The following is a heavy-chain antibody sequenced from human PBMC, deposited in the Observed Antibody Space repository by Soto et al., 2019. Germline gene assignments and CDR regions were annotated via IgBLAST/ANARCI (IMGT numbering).Heavy chain of an antibody. CDR3: ARDSGSYTLVDY. Sequence: ASVKVSFTASGYTFTSYYMHWVRQAPGQGLEWMGIINPSGGSTSYAQKFQGRVTMTRDTSTSTVYMELSSLRSEDTAVYYCARDSGSYTLVDYWGQGTLVTVSS. J-gene: IGHJ4*02. CDR1: GYTFTSYY. CDR2: INPSGGST. V-gene: IGHV1-46*01. D-gene: IGHD1-26*01.